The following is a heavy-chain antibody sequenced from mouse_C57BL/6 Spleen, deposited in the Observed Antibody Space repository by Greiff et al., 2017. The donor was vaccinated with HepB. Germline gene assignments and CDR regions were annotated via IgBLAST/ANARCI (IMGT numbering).Heavy chain of an antibody. J-gene: IGHJ1*03. D-gene: IGHD1-1*01. V-gene: IGHV1-52*01. CDR2: IDPSDSET. Sequence: QVQLQQPGAELVRPGSSVKLSCKASGYTFTSYWMHWVKQRPIQGLEWIGNIDPSDSETHYNQKFKDKATLTVDKSSSTAYMQRSSLTSEDSAVYYCARWYYGSSYGYCDVWGTGTTVTVSS. CDR3: ARWYYGSSYGYCDV. CDR1: GYTFTSYW.